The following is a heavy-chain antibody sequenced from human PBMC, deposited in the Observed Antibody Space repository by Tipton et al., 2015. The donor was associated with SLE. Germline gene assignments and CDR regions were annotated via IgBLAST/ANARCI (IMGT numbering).Heavy chain of an antibody. CDR1: GVSISSSY. Sequence: TLSLTCSVSGVSISSSYWIWLRQPPGKGLEWIGYVDDGGRSSYNSSLQGRVTMSADRSRSQFSLKLDSLSAADTAVYYCARGSGWHVYWGPGTLVTVSA. CDR2: VDDGGRS. D-gene: IGHD1-26*01. V-gene: IGHV4-59*01. CDR3: ARGSGWHVY. J-gene: IGHJ4*02.